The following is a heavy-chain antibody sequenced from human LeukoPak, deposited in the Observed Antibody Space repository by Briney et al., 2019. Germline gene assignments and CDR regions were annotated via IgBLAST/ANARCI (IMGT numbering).Heavy chain of an antibody. Sequence: SETLSLTCTVSGGSISSYYWSWIRQPPGKGLEWIRYIYYSGSTNYNPSLKSRVTISVDTSKNQFSLKLSSVTAADTAVYYCASSDFWSGYRLDYWGQGTLVTVSS. CDR3: ASSDFWSGYRLDY. J-gene: IGHJ4*02. V-gene: IGHV4-59*01. CDR2: IYYSGST. CDR1: GGSISSYY. D-gene: IGHD3-3*01.